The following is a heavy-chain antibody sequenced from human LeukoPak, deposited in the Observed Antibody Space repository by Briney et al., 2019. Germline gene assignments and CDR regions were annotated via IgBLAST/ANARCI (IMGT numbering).Heavy chain of an antibody. CDR3: ARDQSVRGADYGMDV. CDR1: GGSLSSYY. D-gene: IGHD3-10*01. Sequence: SETLSLTCTVSGGSLSSYYWSWVRQPPGRGREWVGYIYYSGSTNYNPSLKSRVTISVDTSKNQFSLKLSSVTAADTAVYYCARDQSVRGADYGMDVWGKGTTVTVSS. CDR2: IYYSGST. V-gene: IGHV4-59*01. J-gene: IGHJ6*04.